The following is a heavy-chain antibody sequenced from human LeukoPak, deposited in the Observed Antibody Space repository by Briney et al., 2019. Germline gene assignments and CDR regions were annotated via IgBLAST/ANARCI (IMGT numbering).Heavy chain of an antibody. Sequence: PGGSLRLSCAASGFTFSDYYMSWIRQAPGKGLEWVSYISSSGSTIYYADSVKGRFTISRDNAKNSLYLQMNSLRAEDTAVYYCARDLGSRPQQLVPYYYGMDVWGQGTTVTVSS. CDR1: GFTFSDYY. CDR2: ISSSGSTI. J-gene: IGHJ6*02. D-gene: IGHD6-6*01. V-gene: IGHV3-11*01. CDR3: ARDLGSRPQQLVPYYYGMDV.